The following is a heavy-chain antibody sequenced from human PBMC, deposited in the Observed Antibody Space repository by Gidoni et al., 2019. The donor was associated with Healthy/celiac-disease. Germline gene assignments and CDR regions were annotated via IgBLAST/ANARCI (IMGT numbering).Heavy chain of an antibody. D-gene: IGHD3-22*01. V-gene: IGHV3-53*01. CDR3: ARGRYYDSSEFDY. CDR2: IYSGGST. J-gene: IGHJ4*02. Sequence: EVQLVESGGGLIQPAGSLRLSGDASGLTVSSNYMRWVRQAPGKGLEWVSVIYSGGSTYYADSVKGRFTISRDNSKNTLYLQMNSLRAEDTAVYYCARGRYYDSSEFDYWGQGTLVTVSS. CDR1: GLTVSSNY.